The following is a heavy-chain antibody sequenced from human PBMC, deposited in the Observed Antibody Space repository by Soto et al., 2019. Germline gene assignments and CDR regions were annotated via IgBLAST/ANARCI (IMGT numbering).Heavy chain of an antibody. CDR2: FDPEDGET. J-gene: IGHJ4*02. V-gene: IGHV1-24*01. CDR1: GYTLTELS. D-gene: IGHD2-8*01. Sequence: ASVKVSCKVSGYTLTELSMHWVRQAPGKGLEWMGGFDPEDGETIYAQKFQGRVTMTEDTSTDTAYMELSSLRSEDTAVYYCAKEGDCTKGVCRYLDYGGREPRVTVSS. CDR3: AKEGDCTKGVCRYLDY.